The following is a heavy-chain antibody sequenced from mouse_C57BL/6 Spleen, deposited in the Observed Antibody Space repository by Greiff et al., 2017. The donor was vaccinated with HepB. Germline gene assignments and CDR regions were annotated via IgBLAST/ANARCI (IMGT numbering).Heavy chain of an antibody. CDR2: IDPEDGDT. CDR3: ATDDGDGFYAMDY. Sequence: VQLQQSGAELVRPGASVKFSCTASGFNIKDYYMHWVKQRPEQGLEWIGRIDPEDGDTEYAPKFQGKATMTADTSSNTAYLQLSSLTSEDTAVYYCATDDGDGFYAMDYWGQGTSVTVSS. D-gene: IGHD2-3*01. V-gene: IGHV14-1*01. J-gene: IGHJ4*01. CDR1: GFNIKDYY.